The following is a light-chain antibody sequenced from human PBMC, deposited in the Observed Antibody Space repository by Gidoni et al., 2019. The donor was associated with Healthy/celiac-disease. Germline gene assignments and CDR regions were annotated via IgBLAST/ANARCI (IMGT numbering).Light chain of an antibody. V-gene: IGLV3-25*03. Sequence: SYELTQPPSVSVSPGQTARITCPGDALPKQYAYWYQQKQGQAPVLVIYKDSERPSGIPERFSGSSSGTTVTLTISGVQAEDEADYYCQSADSSGTYPVVFGGGTKLTVL. J-gene: IGLJ2*01. CDR2: KDS. CDR1: ALPKQY. CDR3: QSADSSGTYPVV.